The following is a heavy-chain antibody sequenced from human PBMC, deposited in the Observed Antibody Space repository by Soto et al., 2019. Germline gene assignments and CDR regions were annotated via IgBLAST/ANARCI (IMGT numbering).Heavy chain of an antibody. J-gene: IGHJ4*02. D-gene: IGHD4-17*01. CDR1: GYTFTSYG. CDR3: ARVEERYGDYSHSDY. V-gene: IGHV1-18*01. Sequence: ASVKVSCKASGYTFTSYGISWVRQAPGQGLEWMGWISAYNGNTNYAQKLQGRVTMTTDTSTSTAYMELRSLRSDDTAVYYCARVEERYGDYSHSDYWGQGTLVTVSS. CDR2: ISAYNGNT.